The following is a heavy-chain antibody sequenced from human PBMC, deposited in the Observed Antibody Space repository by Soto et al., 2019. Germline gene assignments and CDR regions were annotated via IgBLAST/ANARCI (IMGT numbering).Heavy chain of an antibody. V-gene: IGHV1-18*01. Sequence: QVQLVQSGAEVKKPGASVKVSCKASGYTFTSYGISWVRQAPGQGLEWMGWISAYNGNTNYAQKLQGRVTMTTDTSPSTADMELRSLRSDDTAVYYCARELHLSGSWGGYGMDVWGQGTTVTVSS. J-gene: IGHJ6*02. CDR3: ARELHLSGSWGGYGMDV. D-gene: IGHD1-26*01. CDR2: ISAYNGNT. CDR1: GYTFTSYG.